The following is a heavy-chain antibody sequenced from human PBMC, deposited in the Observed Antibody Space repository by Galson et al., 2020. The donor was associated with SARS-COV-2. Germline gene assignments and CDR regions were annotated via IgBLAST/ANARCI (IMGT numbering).Heavy chain of an antibody. CDR3: ARGRVPGDS. V-gene: IGHV4-59*01. CDR2: IYYNGAT. D-gene: IGHD3-3*01. CDR1: GGSFSDYY. J-gene: IGHJ4*02. Sequence: SETLSLTCTVSGGSFSDYYCSWIRQPQGKGQERMGSIYYNGATHYSPSRQSPVPISIDTSKNQFSLRLTSVTAADTAVYYCARGRVPGDSLGKGTRVTVSS.